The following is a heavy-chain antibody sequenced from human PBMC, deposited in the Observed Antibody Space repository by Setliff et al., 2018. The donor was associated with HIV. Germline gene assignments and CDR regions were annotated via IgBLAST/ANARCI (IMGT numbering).Heavy chain of an antibody. J-gene: IGHJ6*03. Sequence: ASVKVSCKASGYSFIAYYLHWVRQAPGQWLEWVGWIIPNSGGANYAQNFQGRVTMTRDTSTSTVYMELSSLRSEDTAVYYCATGYSFGPRTDYHYYYIDVWGKGTTVTVSS. D-gene: IGHD4-4*01. CDR3: ATGYSFGPRTDYHYYYIDV. CDR1: GYSFIAYY. V-gene: IGHV1-2*02. CDR2: IIPNSGGA.